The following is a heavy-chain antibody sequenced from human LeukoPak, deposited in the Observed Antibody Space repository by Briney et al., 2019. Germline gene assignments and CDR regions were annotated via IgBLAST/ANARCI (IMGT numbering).Heavy chain of an antibody. CDR3: ATDRHCSGGSCYPYYMDV. CDR1: GYTLTELS. CDR2: FDPEDGET. V-gene: IGHV1-24*01. J-gene: IGHJ6*03. D-gene: IGHD2-15*01. Sequence: GASVKVSCKVSGYTLTELSMHWVRQAPGKGLEWMGGFDPEDGETIYAQKFQGRVTMTEDTSTDTAYMELSSLRSEDTAVYYCATDRHCSGGSCYPYYMDVRGKGTTVTASS.